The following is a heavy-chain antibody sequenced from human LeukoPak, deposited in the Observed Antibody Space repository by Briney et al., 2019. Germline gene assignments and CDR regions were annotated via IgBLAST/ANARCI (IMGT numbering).Heavy chain of an antibody. Sequence: SETLSLTCAVYGGSFSGYYWSWIRQPPGKGLGWIGEINHSGSTNYNPSLKSRVTISVDTSKNQLSLKLSSVTAADTAVYYCARGPDIVVVPAAKHFDPWGQGTLVTVSS. CDR1: GGSFSGYY. CDR2: INHSGST. CDR3: ARGPDIVVVPAAKHFDP. J-gene: IGHJ5*02. D-gene: IGHD2-2*01. V-gene: IGHV4-34*01.